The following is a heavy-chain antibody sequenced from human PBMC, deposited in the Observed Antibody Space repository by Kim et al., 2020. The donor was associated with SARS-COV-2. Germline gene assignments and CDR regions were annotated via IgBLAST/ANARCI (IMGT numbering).Heavy chain of an antibody. CDR1: GGTFSSYA. D-gene: IGHD2-2*01. J-gene: IGHJ4*02. CDR2: IIPIFGTA. CDR3: AALGYCSSTSCRGD. V-gene: IGHV1-69*13. Sequence: SVKVSCKASGGTFSSYAISWVRQAPGQGLEWMGGIIPIFGTANYAQKFQGRVTITADESTSTAYMELSSLRSEDTAVYYCAALGYCSSTSCRGDWGQGTLVTVSS.